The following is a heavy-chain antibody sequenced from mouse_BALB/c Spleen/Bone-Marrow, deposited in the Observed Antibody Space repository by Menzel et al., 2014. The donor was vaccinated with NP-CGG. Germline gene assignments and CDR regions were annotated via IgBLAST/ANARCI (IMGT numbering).Heavy chain of an antibody. CDR2: INPGSGGT. V-gene: IGHV1-54*01. CDR1: GYAFTNYL. CDR3: ARSTGTRFDN. D-gene: IGHD4-1*02. Sequence: QVQLQLSGAELVRPGTSVKVSCKASGYAFTNYLIEWVKQWPGQGLEWIGVINPGSGGTNYCGTFKGKATLTADKSSSTAYMQLSSLTAHDSAVYFCARSTGTRFDNGGQGTTLTVSS. J-gene: IGHJ2*01.